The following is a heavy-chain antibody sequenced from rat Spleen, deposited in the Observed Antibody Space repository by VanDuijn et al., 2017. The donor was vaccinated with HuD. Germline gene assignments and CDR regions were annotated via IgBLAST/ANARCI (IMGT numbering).Heavy chain of an antibody. D-gene: IGHD1-12*02. CDR3: ARLGYDGTYYPDW. CDR2: INYDGSST. V-gene: IGHV5-25*01. Sequence: EVQLVESGGGLVQPGRSMKLSCAVSGLTFSNYYMAWVRQAPAKGLEWVASINYDGSSTYYRDSVKGRFTISRDNAKSTLYLQMDSLRSEDTATYYCARLGYDGTYYPDWWGQGVMVTVSS. CDR1: GLTFSNYY. J-gene: IGHJ2*01.